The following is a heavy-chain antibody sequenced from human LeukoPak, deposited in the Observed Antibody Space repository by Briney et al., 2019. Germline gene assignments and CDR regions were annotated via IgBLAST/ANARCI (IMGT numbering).Heavy chain of an antibody. V-gene: IGHV4-59*08. Sequence: KSSETLSLTCTVSGGSISSYYWSWIRQPPGKGLEWIGYIYYSGSTYYNPSLKSRVTISVDTSKNQFSLKLSSVTAADTAVYYCARGPFITMIDYWGQGTLVTVSS. D-gene: IGHD3-22*01. CDR3: ARGPFITMIDY. J-gene: IGHJ4*02. CDR2: IYYSGST. CDR1: GGSISSYY.